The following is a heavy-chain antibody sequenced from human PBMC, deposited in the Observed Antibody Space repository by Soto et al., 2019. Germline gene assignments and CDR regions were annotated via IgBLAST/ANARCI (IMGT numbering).Heavy chain of an antibody. V-gene: IGHV3-30*18. CDR3: AKSDSGSLREPFDY. J-gene: IGHJ4*02. Sequence: QVQLVASGAGVVQPGRSLRLSCAASGFTFSSYGMHWVRQAPGKGLEWVAVISSDGSNNSYADSVKGRFTISTDNSKDTLYLKMNSLRAEDTAVYSCAKSDSGSLREPFDYWGQGTLVTVSS. CDR1: GFTFSSYG. CDR2: ISSDGSNN. D-gene: IGHD1-26*01.